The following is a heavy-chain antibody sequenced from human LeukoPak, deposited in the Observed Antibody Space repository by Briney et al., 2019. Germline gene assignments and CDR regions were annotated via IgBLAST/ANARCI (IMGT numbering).Heavy chain of an antibody. D-gene: IGHD2-2*01. CDR3: ARGLVVPAATRYWYFDL. CDR1: GGSFSGYY. V-gene: IGHV4-34*01. CDR2: INHSGST. Sequence: PSETLSLTCAVYGGSFSGYYWSWIRQPPGKGLEWIGEINHSGSTNYNSSLQSRVTMSVDTSKNQFSLKLSSVTAADTAVYYCARGLVVPAATRYWYFDLWGRGTLVTVSS. J-gene: IGHJ2*01.